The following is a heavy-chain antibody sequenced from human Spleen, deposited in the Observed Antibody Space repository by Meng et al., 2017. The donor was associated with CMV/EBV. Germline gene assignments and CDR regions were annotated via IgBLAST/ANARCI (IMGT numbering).Heavy chain of an antibody. CDR1: GFTFDTYG. Sequence: GESLKISCAASGFTFDTYGMHWVRQAPGKGLEWVAFIRHDGSNKFYGDSVKGRFTISRDNSKNTLYLQMNSLRAEETAIYYCAKQDGYNYYSYGLDVWGQGTTVTVSS. D-gene: IGHD5-12*01. V-gene: IGHV3-30*02. J-gene: IGHJ6*02. CDR3: AKQDGYNYYSYGLDV. CDR2: IRHDGSNK.